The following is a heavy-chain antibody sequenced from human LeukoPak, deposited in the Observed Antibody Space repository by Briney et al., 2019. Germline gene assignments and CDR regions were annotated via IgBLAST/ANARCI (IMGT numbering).Heavy chain of an antibody. CDR2: INHSGST. Sequence: PGGSLRLSCAASGFTFSNYWMTWIRQPPGKGLEWIGEINHSGSTNYNPSLKSRVTISVDTSKNQFSLKLSSVTAADTAVYYCARGSTYYYGSGSYFGFTGGYYFDYWGQGTLVTVSS. CDR3: ARGSTYYYGSGSYFGFTGGYYFDY. V-gene: IGHV4-34*01. J-gene: IGHJ4*02. D-gene: IGHD3-10*01. CDR1: GFTFSNYW.